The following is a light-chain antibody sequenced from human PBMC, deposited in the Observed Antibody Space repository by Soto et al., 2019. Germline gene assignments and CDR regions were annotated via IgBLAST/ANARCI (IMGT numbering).Light chain of an antibody. CDR3: QQYNSYPFT. V-gene: IGKV1-5*01. Sequence: DIQMTQSPSTLSASVGDRVTITCRASQSISSWLAWYQQKPGKAPKLLIYDASSLESGVPSRFSGSGSGTEFTLTISSLQPDDFATYYSQQYNSYPFTFGPGTKVDIK. CDR2: DAS. CDR1: QSISSW. J-gene: IGKJ3*01.